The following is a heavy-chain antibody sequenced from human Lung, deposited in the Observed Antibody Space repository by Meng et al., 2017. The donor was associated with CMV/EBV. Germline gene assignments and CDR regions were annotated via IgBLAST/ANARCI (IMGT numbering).Heavy chain of an antibody. D-gene: IGHD6-13*01. V-gene: IGHV4-39*01. CDR2: IFHSGSA. Sequence: SXTLSLXCTVSRGSISSDVHYWGWIRQPPGKGLEWIGNIFHSGSAYYNPSLKSRVPISVDTSKNQFSLKLSSMTAADTAMYYYSRQGTAAAATRTRTVDYWGQGTXVTVSS. J-gene: IGHJ4*02. CDR3: SRQGTAAAATRTRTVDY. CDR1: RGSISSDVHY.